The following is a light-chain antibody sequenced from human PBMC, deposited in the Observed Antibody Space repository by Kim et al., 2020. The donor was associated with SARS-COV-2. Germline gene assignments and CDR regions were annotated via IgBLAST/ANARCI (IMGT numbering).Light chain of an antibody. Sequence: SAPVGDRVTSTCRASQGISTYLAWYQQIPGKAPKLLIFGASTLHTGVPSRFSGSGSGTDFTLTISSLQPEDFATYYCQQLSHGLTFGGGTKVDIK. CDR3: QQLSHGLT. CDR1: QGISTY. CDR2: GAS. V-gene: IGKV1-9*01. J-gene: IGKJ4*01.